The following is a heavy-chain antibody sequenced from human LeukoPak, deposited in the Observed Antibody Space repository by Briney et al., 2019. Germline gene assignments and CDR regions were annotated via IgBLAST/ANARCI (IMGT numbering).Heavy chain of an antibody. J-gene: IGHJ4*02. CDR2: IIPILGIA. D-gene: IGHD3-22*01. CDR1: GGTFSSYT. CDR3: ARGPMIGYRFDY. Sequence: SVKVSCKASGGTFSSYTISWVRQAAGQGLEWMGRIIPILGIANYAQKFQGRVTITADKSTSTAYMELSSLRSEDTAVYYCARGPMIGYRFDYWGQGTLVTVSS. V-gene: IGHV1-69*02.